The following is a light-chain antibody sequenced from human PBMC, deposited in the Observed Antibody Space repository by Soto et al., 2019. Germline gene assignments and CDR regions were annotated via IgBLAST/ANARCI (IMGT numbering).Light chain of an antibody. V-gene: IGLV2-8*01. CDR3: SSYAGSNNFGV. CDR2: EVS. Sequence: QSVLTQPPSASGSPGQSVTISCTGTSSDVGGYNYVSWYQQYPGKAPKLMIYEVSKRPSGVPDRFSGSKSGNTASLTVSGLQAEDEADYYCSSYAGSNNFGVFGGGTKLTV. CDR1: SSDVGGYNY. J-gene: IGLJ3*02.